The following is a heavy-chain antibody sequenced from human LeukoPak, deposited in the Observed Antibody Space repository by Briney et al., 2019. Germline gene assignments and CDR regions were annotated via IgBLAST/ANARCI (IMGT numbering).Heavy chain of an antibody. J-gene: IGHJ6*03. Sequence: ASVKVSCKASGGTFSSYAISWVRQAPGQGLEWMGGIIPIFGTANYAQKFQGRVTITTDESTSTAYMELSSLRSEDTAVYYCARGSKLVIYYYYYMDVWGEGTTVTVSS. CDR3: ARGSKLVIYYYYYMDV. D-gene: IGHD6-13*01. V-gene: IGHV1-69*05. CDR2: IIPIFGTA. CDR1: GGTFSSYA.